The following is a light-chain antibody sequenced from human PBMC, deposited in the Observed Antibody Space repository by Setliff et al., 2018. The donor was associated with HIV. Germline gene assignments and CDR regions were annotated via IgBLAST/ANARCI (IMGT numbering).Light chain of an antibody. Sequence: SYELTRPPSVSVAPGKTARITCGGNNIGSKSVHWYQQKPGQAPVLVVYDASDRPSGIPERFSGSNSGNTATLTISRVEAGDEADYYCQVWDSSSDHHVFGTGTKV. V-gene: IGLV3-21*03. J-gene: IGLJ1*01. CDR3: QVWDSSSDHHV. CDR2: DAS. CDR1: NIGSKS.